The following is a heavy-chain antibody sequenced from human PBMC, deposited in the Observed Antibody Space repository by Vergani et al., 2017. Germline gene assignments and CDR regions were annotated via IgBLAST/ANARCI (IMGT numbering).Heavy chain of an antibody. Sequence: QGQLAQSGAEVKKPGSSVKVSCKASGGTFSSNSISWVRQAPGQGLEWMGRIIPIFGTTSYAQKFQGRVTMTRDTSTSTVYMELSSLRSEDTAVYYCTRGWYYDSIAYWAYWGQGTLVTVPS. CDR3: TRGWYYDSIAYWAY. V-gene: IGHV1-69*05. D-gene: IGHD3-22*01. J-gene: IGHJ4*02. CDR1: GGTFSSNS. CDR2: IIPIFGTT.